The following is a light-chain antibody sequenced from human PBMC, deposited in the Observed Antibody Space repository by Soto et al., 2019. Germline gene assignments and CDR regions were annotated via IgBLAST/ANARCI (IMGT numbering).Light chain of an antibody. Sequence: EIVLTHSPGTLSLSPGERATLSFRSSQSVSSSYLVWHQQKPGQAPRLLIYGASTRATGIPARFSGSGSGTDFTLTISSLEPEDSAVYYCQQRHMWPITFGQGTRLEIK. CDR2: GAS. J-gene: IGKJ5*01. CDR3: QQRHMWPIT. CDR1: QSVSSSY. V-gene: IGKV3D-20*02.